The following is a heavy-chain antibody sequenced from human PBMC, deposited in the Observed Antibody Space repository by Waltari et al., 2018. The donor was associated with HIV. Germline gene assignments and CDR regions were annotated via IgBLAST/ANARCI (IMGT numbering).Heavy chain of an antibody. CDR2: INPNTGAT. J-gene: IGHJ3*01. V-gene: IGHV1-2*02. D-gene: IGHD1-20*01. Sequence: QVQLVQSGAEVKKPGASVKVSCKASGYTFSANYMHWVRQAPRQGLEWMGWINPNTGATNDAQKCQGRVNMTRDTSISTAYMELSRLTSDDTAVYYCARDKGYNWNPNERYDAFDVWGLGTMVTVSS. CDR3: ARDKGYNWNPNERYDAFDV. CDR1: GYTFSANY.